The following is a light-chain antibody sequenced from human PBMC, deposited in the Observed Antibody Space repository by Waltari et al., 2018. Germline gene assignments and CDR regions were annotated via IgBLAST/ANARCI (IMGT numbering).Light chain of an antibody. J-gene: IGKJ4*01. CDR2: ATS. CDR3: QQSYRTPPLT. V-gene: IGKV1-39*01. CDR1: QSISGY. Sequence: DIQMTQSPSSLSAAVGDRVTITCRASQSISGYLNWYQQKPGKATKVLIYATSSLQSGVPSRFSGSGSGTDFTLTISSLQPEEFATYYCQQSYRTPPLTFGGGTKVEIK.